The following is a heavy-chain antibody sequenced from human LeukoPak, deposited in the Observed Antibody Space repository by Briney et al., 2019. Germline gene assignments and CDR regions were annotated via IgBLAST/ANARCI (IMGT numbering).Heavy chain of an antibody. CDR2: MTTNTGT. Sequence: GGSLILSCAASGFTLSNYAMSWVRQAPGKGLEWVSTMTTNTGTYYADSVKGRFSISRETSKNTLYLQMNSLRGDDTAVYYCAKDVGTTSDYFDYWGQGTLVTVSS. J-gene: IGHJ4*02. CDR1: GFTLSNYA. V-gene: IGHV3-23*01. D-gene: IGHD1-26*01. CDR3: AKDVGTTSDYFDY.